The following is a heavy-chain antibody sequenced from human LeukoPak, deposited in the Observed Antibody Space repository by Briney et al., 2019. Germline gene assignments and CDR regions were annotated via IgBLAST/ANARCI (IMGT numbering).Heavy chain of an antibody. CDR2: IWYDGSNK. CDR3: ARKGRSIAARPLPHYYYYYMDV. Sequence: GGSLRLSCAASGFTFSSYGMYWVRQAPGKGLEWVAVIWYDGSNKYYADSVKGRFTISRDNSKNTLYLQMNSLRAEDTAVYYCARKGRSIAARPLPHYYYYYMDVWGKGTTVTVSS. D-gene: IGHD6-6*01. V-gene: IGHV3-33*01. CDR1: GFTFSSYG. J-gene: IGHJ6*03.